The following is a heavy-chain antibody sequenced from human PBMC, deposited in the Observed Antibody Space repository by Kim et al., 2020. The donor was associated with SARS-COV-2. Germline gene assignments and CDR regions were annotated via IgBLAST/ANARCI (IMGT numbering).Heavy chain of an antibody. V-gene: IGHV4-30-2*01. Sequence: SETLSLTCVVSGGSIRSGGYSWSWIRQAPGKGLEWIGYIDYSGSTYYSPSLKSRVTMSVDRSNNQFSLKLNSVTAADTAVYFCSRETSLGSYCFDYWG. D-gene: IGHD3-10*01. CDR1: GGSIRSGGYS. J-gene: IGHJ4*01. CDR2: IDYSGST. CDR3: SRETSLGSYCFDY.